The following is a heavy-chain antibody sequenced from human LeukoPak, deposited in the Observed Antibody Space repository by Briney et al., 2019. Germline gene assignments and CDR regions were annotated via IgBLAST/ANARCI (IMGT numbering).Heavy chain of an antibody. D-gene: IGHD3-10*01. CDR3: ARDFGLLWFGELLSRGYYFDY. CDR1: GFTFSSYS. Sequence: PGGSLRLSCAASGFTFSSYSMNWVRQAPGKGLEWVSSISSSSSYIYYADSVKGRFTISRDNAKNSLYLQMNSLRAEDTAVYYCARDFGLLWFGELLSRGYYFDYWGQGTLVTVSS. V-gene: IGHV3-21*01. CDR2: ISSSSSYI. J-gene: IGHJ4*02.